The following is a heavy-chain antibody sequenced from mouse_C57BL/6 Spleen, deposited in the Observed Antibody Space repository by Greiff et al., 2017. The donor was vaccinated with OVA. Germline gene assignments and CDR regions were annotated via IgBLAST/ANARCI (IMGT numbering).Heavy chain of an antibody. Sequence: QVLLLQSDAELVKPGASVKLSCTASGYTFADHTIHWMKQRPEQGLEWIGYIYPGDGSTKYNEKVKGQSTLSADKSSSTAYMQLNSLTSEDSAVYFCARGAGDYAMDYWGQGTSVTVSS. CDR3: ARGAGDYAMDY. CDR1: GYTFADHT. J-gene: IGHJ4*01. V-gene: IGHV1-78*01. CDR2: IYPGDGST.